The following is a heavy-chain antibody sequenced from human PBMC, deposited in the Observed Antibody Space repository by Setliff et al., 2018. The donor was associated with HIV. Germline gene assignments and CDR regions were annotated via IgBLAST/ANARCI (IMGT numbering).Heavy chain of an antibody. V-gene: IGHV3-21*01. Sequence: GEYLRLSWAASGRTFRTYTMNWVRQAPGRGLEWVSSITSSGTYRYYTYSLKGRLTISRDNAKKSLYLQMNSLRADDKAVYYFAGGLTGRNRQRCMDVWGQGTTVTVSS. CDR1: GRTFRTYT. CDR3: AGGLTGRNRQRCMDV. CDR2: ITSSGTYR. D-gene: IGHD1-1*01. J-gene: IGHJ6*02.